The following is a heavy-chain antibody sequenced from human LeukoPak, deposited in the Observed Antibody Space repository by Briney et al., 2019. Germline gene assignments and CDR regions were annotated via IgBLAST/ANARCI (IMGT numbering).Heavy chain of an antibody. CDR3: ASSRGAFDI. D-gene: IGHD6-13*01. CDR2: ISYDGSNK. CDR1: GFTFSSYG. J-gene: IGHJ3*02. Sequence: GGSLRLSCAASGFTFSSYGMHWVRQAPGKGLEWVAVISYDGSNKYYADSVKGRFTISRDNSKNTLYLQMNSLRAEDTAVYCCASSRGAFDIWGQGTMVTVSS. V-gene: IGHV3-30*03.